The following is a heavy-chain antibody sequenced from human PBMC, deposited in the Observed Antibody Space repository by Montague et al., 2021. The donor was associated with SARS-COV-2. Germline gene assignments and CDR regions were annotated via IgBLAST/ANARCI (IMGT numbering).Heavy chain of an antibody. Sequence: SETLSLTCTVSGGSISSSSYYWGWIRQPPGKGLEWLGSIYYSGSTYYNPSLKSRVTISAATSKNQFSLKLSSVTAAATAVYYCARVGRQQLVRLAGMDVWGQGTPVTVSS. CDR1: GGSISSSSYY. CDR3: ARVGRQQLVRLAGMDV. J-gene: IGHJ6*02. CDR2: IYYSGST. V-gene: IGHV4-39*07. D-gene: IGHD6-13*01.